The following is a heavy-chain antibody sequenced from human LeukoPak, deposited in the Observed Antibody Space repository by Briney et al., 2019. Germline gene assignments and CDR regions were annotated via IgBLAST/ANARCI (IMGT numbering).Heavy chain of an antibody. D-gene: IGHD3-9*01. CDR1: GGSISSSSYY. CDR2: IYTSGST. CDR3: ARDRPYYDILTGYYPYYMDV. Sequence: SETLSLTCTVSGGSISSSSYYWSWIRQPAGKGLEWIGRIYTSGSTNYNPSLKSRVTISVDTSKNQFSLKLSSVTAADTAVYYCARDRPYYDILTGYYPYYMDVWGKGTTVTISS. J-gene: IGHJ6*03. V-gene: IGHV4-61*02.